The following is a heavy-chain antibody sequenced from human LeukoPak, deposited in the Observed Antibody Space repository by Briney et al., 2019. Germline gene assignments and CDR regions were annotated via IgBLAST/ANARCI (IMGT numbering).Heavy chain of an antibody. D-gene: IGHD3-22*01. Sequence: PSETLSLTCSVSGGSISSYYWSWIRQPAGKGLEWIGRIYISGSTNYNPSLKSRVTMSVDTSKNQFSLKLSSVTAADTAVYYCASYDSSGYNWFDPWGQGTLVTVSS. CDR1: GGSISSYY. CDR3: ASYDSSGYNWFDP. J-gene: IGHJ5*02. V-gene: IGHV4-4*07. CDR2: IYISGST.